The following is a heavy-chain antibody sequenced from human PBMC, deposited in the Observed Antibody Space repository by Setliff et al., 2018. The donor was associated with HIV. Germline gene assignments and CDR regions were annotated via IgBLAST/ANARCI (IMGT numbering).Heavy chain of an antibody. CDR1: GGPLNSRNW. V-gene: IGHV4-4*02. CDR2: VYYTGST. D-gene: IGHD2-15*01. CDR3: ARRPIKGYGPFDS. J-gene: IGHJ4*02. Sequence: SETLSLTCAVSGGPLNSRNWWSWVRQPPGKGLEWIGIVYYTGSTNYNPSLKSRVAMSVDTSRNQFSLKLTSVTAADTAVYYCARRPIKGYGPFDSWGPGTLVTVSS.